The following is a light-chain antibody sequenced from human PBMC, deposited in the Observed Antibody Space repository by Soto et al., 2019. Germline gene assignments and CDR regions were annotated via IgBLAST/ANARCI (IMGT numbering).Light chain of an antibody. Sequence: QSALTQPASVSGSPGQSITISCTGTSNDIGVYNFVSWYQQHPGRAPKLMIYDVINRPAGVSDRFSGSKSGNTASLTISRLQAEDEADYYCSSYTTSTTRVFGGGTKLTVL. CDR1: SNDIGVYNF. J-gene: IGLJ3*02. V-gene: IGLV2-14*03. CDR2: DVI. CDR3: SSYTTSTTRV.